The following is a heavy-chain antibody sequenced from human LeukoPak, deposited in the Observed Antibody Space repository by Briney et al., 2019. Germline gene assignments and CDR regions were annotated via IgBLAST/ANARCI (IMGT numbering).Heavy chain of an antibody. CDR1: GFTFSSYE. V-gene: IGHV3-48*03. D-gene: IGHD3-10*02. CDR3: AELGITLIGGV. CDR2: ISSSGSTI. Sequence: GGSLRLSCAASGFTFSSYEMNWVRQAAGKGREWVSYISSSGSTIYYADSVKGRFTMSRDNAKNSLYLQMNSLRAEDTAVYYCAELGITLIGGVWGKGTTVTISS. J-gene: IGHJ6*04.